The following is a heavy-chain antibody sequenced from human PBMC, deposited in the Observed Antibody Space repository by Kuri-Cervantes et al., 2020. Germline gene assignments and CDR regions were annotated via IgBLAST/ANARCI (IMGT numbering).Heavy chain of an antibody. Sequence: LRLSCAVSGYSISSGYYWGWIRQPPGKALEWLALIYWDDDKRYSPSLKSRLTVTKDTSKNQVVLTLTNMDPVDTATYYCARRPLTGTTYFDYWGQGTLVTVSS. D-gene: IGHD7-27*01. CDR2: IYWDDDK. J-gene: IGHJ4*02. CDR3: ARRPLTGTTYFDY. CDR1: GYSISSGYYW. V-gene: IGHV2-5*02.